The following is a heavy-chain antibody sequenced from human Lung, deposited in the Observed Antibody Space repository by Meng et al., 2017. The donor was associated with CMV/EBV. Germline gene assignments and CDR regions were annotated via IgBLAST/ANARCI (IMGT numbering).Heavy chain of an antibody. CDR2: IYYSGSM. Sequence: SETLSLXCTVSGGSISSSNYYWGWIRQPPGKGLEWIGSIYYSGSMFYNPSLKSRVTISVDTAKNQFSLKLSSVTAADTAVYYCARDRLYYLWSGYVNYYGIAVWGQGTXVNGAS. CDR1: GGSISSSNYY. D-gene: IGHD3-3*01. V-gene: IGHV4-39*07. CDR3: ARDRLYYLWSGYVNYYGIAV. J-gene: IGHJ6*02.